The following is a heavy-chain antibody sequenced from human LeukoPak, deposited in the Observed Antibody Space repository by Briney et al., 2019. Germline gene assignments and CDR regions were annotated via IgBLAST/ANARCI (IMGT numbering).Heavy chain of an antibody. CDR1: GFSFSTSG. D-gene: IGHD7-27*01. J-gene: IGHJ4*02. V-gene: IGHV3-30*02. CDR2: IQSDGGNE. Sequence: GGSLRLSCAASGFSFSTSGMHWIRQAPGKGLEWVAFIQSDGGNEYYADSVKGRFTISRDNSKNTVHLQMNSPRAEDTAMYYCVREGAHWDLDYWGQGTLVTVSS. CDR3: VREGAHWDLDY.